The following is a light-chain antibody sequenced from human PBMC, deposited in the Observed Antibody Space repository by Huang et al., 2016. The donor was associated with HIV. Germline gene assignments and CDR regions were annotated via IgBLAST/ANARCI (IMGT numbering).Light chain of an antibody. CDR3: QQYGNSPIYT. CDR2: DAS. Sequence: EIVLTQSPGTLSLSPGERATVPCRASQRSSNHYLAWYQQKPGQAPRLLIYDASTRAAGSPDRFSGSGSGTDFTLTISRLEPEDFAVYYCQQYGNSPIYTFGQGTKLEI. J-gene: IGKJ2*01. CDR1: QRSSNHY. V-gene: IGKV3-20*01.